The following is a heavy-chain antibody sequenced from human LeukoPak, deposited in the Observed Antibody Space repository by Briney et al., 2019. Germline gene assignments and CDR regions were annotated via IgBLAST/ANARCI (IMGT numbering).Heavy chain of an antibody. V-gene: IGHV3-7*05. J-gene: IGHJ4*02. CDR2: IKRDGSEK. CDR3: ARGGQQWTVQDY. CDR1: GFTFSSYW. Sequence: GGSLRLSCAASGFTFSSYWMTWVRQAPGKGLEWVANIKRDGSEKYYVDSVKGRFTISRDNAKNSLYMQMNSLRAEDTAVYYCARGGQQWTVQDYWGQGTLVTVSS. D-gene: IGHD6-19*01.